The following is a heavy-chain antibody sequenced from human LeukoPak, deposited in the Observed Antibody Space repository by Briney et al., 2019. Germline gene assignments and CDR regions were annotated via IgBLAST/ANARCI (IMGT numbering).Heavy chain of an antibody. CDR2: ISGSGGST. J-gene: IGHJ4*02. V-gene: IGHV3-23*01. D-gene: IGHD2-15*01. CDR3: AKAAGYCSGGSCYSVQYYFDY. CDR1: GFTFSSYG. Sequence: GGSLRLSCAASGFTFSSYGMSWVRQAPGKELEWVSAISGSGGSTYYADSVKGRFTISRDNSKNTLYLQMNSLRAEDTAVYYCAKAAGYCSGGSCYSVQYYFDYWGQGTLVTVSS.